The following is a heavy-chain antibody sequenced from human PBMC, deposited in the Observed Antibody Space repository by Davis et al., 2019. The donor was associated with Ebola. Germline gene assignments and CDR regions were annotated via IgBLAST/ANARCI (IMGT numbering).Heavy chain of an antibody. CDR3: ARGAVAGLPFDY. J-gene: IGHJ4*02. V-gene: IGHV4-34*01. Sequence: MPSETLSLTCAVYGGSFSGYYWSWIRQPPGKGLEWIGEINHSGSTNYNPSLKSRVTISVDTSKNQFSLKLSSETAADTAVYYCARGAVAGLPFDYWGQGTLVTVSS. D-gene: IGHD6-19*01. CDR1: GGSFSGYY. CDR2: INHSGST.